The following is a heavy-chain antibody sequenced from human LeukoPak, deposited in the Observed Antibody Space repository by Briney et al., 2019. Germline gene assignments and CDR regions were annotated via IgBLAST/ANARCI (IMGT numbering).Heavy chain of an antibody. CDR1: GFIISDYA. D-gene: IGHD6-13*01. CDR3: VKDLYKGDTASWYFFHY. J-gene: IGHJ4*02. CDR2: ISANGGST. V-gene: IGHV3-64D*06. Sequence: GGSLRLSCSASGFIISDYAMHWVRQAPGKGLEYVSAISANGGSTYYADSVRGRFTISRDTSKNTLYLQLSSLRAEDTAMYHCVKDLYKGDTASWYFFHYWGQGTLVTVSS.